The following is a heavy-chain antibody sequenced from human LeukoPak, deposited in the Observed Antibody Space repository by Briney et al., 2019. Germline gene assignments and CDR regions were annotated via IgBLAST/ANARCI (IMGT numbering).Heavy chain of an antibody. CDR3: ASSRGELLDY. CDR1: GFTFSSYW. D-gene: IGHD1-26*01. Sequence: PGGSLRLSCAASGFTFSSYWMHWVRQAPGKGLVWVSRINSDGSSTTYADSVKGRFTISRDNAKNTLSLQMNSLRGDDTAVYYCASSRGELLDYWGHGTLVTVSS. CDR2: INSDGSST. V-gene: IGHV3-74*01. J-gene: IGHJ4*01.